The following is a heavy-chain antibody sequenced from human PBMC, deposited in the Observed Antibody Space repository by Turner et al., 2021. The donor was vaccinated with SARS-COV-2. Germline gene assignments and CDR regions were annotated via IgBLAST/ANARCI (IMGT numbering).Heavy chain of an antibody. CDR1: GFTFSDHW. CDR2: ISDDGSSA. D-gene: IGHD6-13*01. Sequence: VQLVESGGDFVHPGGSLRLYCVGSGFTFSDHWMHWVRQGQGKGLVWVSRISDDGSSASYGGSVRGRFTVSRDNAKNTLYLQMNSLRPDDTGVYYCTRRGIAAAGNDYWGQGTLVTVSS. J-gene: IGHJ4*02. V-gene: IGHV3-74*01. CDR3: TRRGIAAAGNDY.